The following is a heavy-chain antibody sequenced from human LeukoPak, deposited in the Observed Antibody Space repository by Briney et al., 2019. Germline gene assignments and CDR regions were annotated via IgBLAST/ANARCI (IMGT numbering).Heavy chain of an antibody. CDR3: AREASPDAFDI. CDR1: GDSISSYY. J-gene: IGHJ3*02. Sequence: SETLSLTCTVSGDSISSYYWTWIRQSAAKGLEWIGRIYASGTTNYNPSLKSRATMSIDTSKSHFSLKLSSVTAADTAVYYRAREASPDAFDIWGQGTMVTVSS. V-gene: IGHV4-4*07. CDR2: IYASGTT.